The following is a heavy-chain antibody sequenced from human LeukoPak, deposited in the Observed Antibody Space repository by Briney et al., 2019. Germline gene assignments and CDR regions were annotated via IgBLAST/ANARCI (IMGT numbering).Heavy chain of an antibody. CDR1: GGTFSSYA. V-gene: IGHV1-69*06. CDR2: IIPIFGTA. CDR3: ARAPYTSGGSANYYYYYYMDV. Sequence: SVKVSCKSSGGTFSSYAISWVRQAPGQGLEWMGGIIPIFGTASYSQYFQGRVTITADKSTSTAYMELSSLRSEDTAVYYCARAPYTSGGSANYYYYYYMDVWGKGTTVTVSS. D-gene: IGHD6-19*01. J-gene: IGHJ6*03.